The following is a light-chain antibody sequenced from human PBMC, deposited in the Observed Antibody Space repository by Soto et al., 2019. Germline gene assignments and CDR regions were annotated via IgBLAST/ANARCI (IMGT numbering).Light chain of an antibody. V-gene: IGKV1-5*03. J-gene: IGKJ1*01. CDR1: QTISSW. CDR2: KAS. CDR3: QHYNSYSEA. Sequence: DIQMTQSPSTLSGSVGDRVTITCRASQTISSWLAWYQQKPGKAPKLLIYKASTLKSGVPSRFSGSGSGKEFTLTISSLQPDDFATYYCQHYNSYSEALGQGTKVDTK.